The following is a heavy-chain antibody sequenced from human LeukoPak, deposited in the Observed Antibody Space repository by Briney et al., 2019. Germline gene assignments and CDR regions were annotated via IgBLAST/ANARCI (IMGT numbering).Heavy chain of an antibody. V-gene: IGHV4-59*01. J-gene: IGHJ4*02. CDR1: GDSISGYY. Sequence: SETLSLTSTVSGDSISGYYWTWTRRPPGKGLEWIGYIYYIGSTNYNPSLKSRLTISVDTSKNQFSLKLSSVTAADTAVYYCARLRGNYFPDYWGQGALVTVSS. CDR3: ARLRGNYFPDY. CDR2: IYYIGST. D-gene: IGHD4-11*01.